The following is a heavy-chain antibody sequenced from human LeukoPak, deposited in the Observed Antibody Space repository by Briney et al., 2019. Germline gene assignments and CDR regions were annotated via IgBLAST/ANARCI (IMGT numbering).Heavy chain of an antibody. CDR1: GFTFSSYT. J-gene: IGHJ4*02. CDR3: AREKAPGIEDY. Sequence: GGSLRLSCAASGFTFSSYTMNWVRQAPGKGPEWVSYISTSSSTVYHADSVKGRFTISGDNAKNSLYLQMNSLRAEDTAVYYCAREKAPGIEDYWGQGTLVTVSS. D-gene: IGHD6-13*01. V-gene: IGHV3-48*01. CDR2: ISTSSSTV.